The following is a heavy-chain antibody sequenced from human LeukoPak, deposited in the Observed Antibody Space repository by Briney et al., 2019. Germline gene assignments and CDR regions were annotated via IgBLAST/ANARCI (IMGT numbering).Heavy chain of an antibody. CDR2: VNTDGSST. J-gene: IGHJ4*02. Sequence: GGSLRLSCAASGFSFTTYWMHWVRQAPGKGLVWVSRVNTDGSSTTYADSVKGRFTISRDNAKSTLYLEMNTLRAEDTAVYYCTRGSGYSSGWYPFDSWGQGTLVTVFS. D-gene: IGHD6-19*01. V-gene: IGHV3-74*01. CDR1: GFSFTTYW. CDR3: TRGSGYSSGWYPFDS.